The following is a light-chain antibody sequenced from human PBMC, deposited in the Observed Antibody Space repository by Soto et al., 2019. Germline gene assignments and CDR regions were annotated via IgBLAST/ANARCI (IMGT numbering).Light chain of an antibody. CDR1: QSVSSY. CDR3: HQYNTWSLT. V-gene: IGKV3-11*01. Sequence: EIVLTQSPATLSLSPGERATLSCRASQSVSSYLAWYQQKPGQAPRLLIYDASNRATGIQARFSGSGSGTDFTLTISSLEPEDFAVYYCHQYNTWSLTFGGGTKVDIK. CDR2: DAS. J-gene: IGKJ4*01.